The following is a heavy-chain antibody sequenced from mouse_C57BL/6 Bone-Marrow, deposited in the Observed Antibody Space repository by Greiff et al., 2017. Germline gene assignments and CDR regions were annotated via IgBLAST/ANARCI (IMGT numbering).Heavy chain of an antibody. J-gene: IGHJ2*01. CDR1: GYTFTSYW. CDR2: INPSNGGT. CDR3: ARSITTVVEFDY. V-gene: IGHV1-53*01. D-gene: IGHD1-1*01. Sequence: VQLQQPGTELVKPGASVKLSCKASGYTFTSYWMHWVKQRPGQGLEWIGNINPSNGGTNYNEKFKSKATLTGDKSSSTAYMQLSSLTSEDSAVYYCARSITTVVEFDYWGQGTTLTVSS.